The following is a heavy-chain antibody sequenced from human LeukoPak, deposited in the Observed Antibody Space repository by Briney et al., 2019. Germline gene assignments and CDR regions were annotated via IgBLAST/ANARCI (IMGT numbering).Heavy chain of an antibody. V-gene: IGHV3-11*01. D-gene: IGHD2-8*02. CDR3: ATYRQVLLPFES. CDR1: GFIFSDYY. J-gene: IGHJ4*02. Sequence: PGGSLRLSCAASGFIFSDYYMSWIRQAPGKGLEWVSYIRRSGTTIYYADSVRGRFTISRDNSKSTLSLQMNSLRAEDTAIYYCATYRQVLLPFESWGQGTLVTVSS. CDR2: IRRSGTTI.